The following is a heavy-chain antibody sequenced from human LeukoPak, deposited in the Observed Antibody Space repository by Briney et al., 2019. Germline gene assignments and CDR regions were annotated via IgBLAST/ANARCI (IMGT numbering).Heavy chain of an antibody. CDR1: GGTFSSYA. J-gene: IGHJ3*02. CDR3: ARSVGGWLGYSSSRVPDAFDI. Sequence: SVKVSCKASGGTFSSYAISWVRQAPGQGLEWMGRIIPSLRIANYAQKFQGRVTITADKSTSTAYMELSSLRSEDTAVYYCARSVGGWLGYSSSRVPDAFDIWGQGTMVTVSS. CDR2: IIPSLRIA. D-gene: IGHD6-13*01. V-gene: IGHV1-69*04.